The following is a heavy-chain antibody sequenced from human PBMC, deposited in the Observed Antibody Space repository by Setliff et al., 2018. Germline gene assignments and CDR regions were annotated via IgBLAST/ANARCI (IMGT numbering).Heavy chain of an antibody. CDR2: IIPIFRTA. CDR1: GGTFSNYA. CDR3: VTFSSSWDGY. D-gene: IGHD6-13*01. V-gene: IGHV1-69*05. Sequence: SVKVSCKASGGTFSNYAITWVRQAPGQGLEWVGGIIPIFRTANYAQKFQGRVTITTDESTSTAYMELSSLRSEDTAVYYCVTFSSSWDGYWGQGTLVTVSS. J-gene: IGHJ4*02.